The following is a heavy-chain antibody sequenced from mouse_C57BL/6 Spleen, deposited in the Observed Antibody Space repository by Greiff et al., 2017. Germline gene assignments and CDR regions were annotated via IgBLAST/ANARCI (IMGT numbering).Heavy chain of an antibody. CDR1: GYAFSSSW. V-gene: IGHV1-82*01. CDR3: ASLITTSFDY. CDR2: IYPGDGDT. J-gene: IGHJ2*01. Sequence: VQLQQSGPELVKPGASVKISCKASGYAFSSSWMNWVKQRPGKGLEWIGRIYPGDGDTNYNGKFKGKATLTADKSSSTAYMQLSSLTSEDSAVYFCASLITTSFDYGGQGTTLTVSS. D-gene: IGHD1-1*01.